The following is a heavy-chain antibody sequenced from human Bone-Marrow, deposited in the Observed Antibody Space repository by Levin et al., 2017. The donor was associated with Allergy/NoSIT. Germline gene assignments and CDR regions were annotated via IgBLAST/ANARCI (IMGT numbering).Heavy chain of an antibody. D-gene: IGHD6-13*01. J-gene: IGHJ4*02. CDR2: ISYSGTND. CDR3: VRGSGLATPGADY. Sequence: PGGSLRLSCVASGFSFSNYGMHWVRQAPGRGLEWLGLISYSGTNDKYADSVTGRFTISRDNSKNTVYLQMSGLRVDDTSVYYCVRGSGLATPGADYWGQGTLVAVSS. CDR1: GFSFSNYG. V-gene: IGHV3-30*03.